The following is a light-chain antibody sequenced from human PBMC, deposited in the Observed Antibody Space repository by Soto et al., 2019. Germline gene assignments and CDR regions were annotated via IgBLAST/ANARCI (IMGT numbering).Light chain of an antibody. CDR3: HQYGKWPPET. CDR1: QTISTN. CDR2: GAS. Sequence: EIVMTQFPATLSVSPGERATLSCRASQTISTNLAWYQQQPGQAPRLLIYGASIRATGIPARFSGSGSGTEFTLTISSLQSEDFAVYYCHQYGKWPPETFGPGTKVDIK. J-gene: IGKJ3*01. V-gene: IGKV3-15*01.